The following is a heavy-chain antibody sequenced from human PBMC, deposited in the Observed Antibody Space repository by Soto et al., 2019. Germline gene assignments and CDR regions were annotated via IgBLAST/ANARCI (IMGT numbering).Heavy chain of an antibody. V-gene: IGHV1-18*01. J-gene: IGHJ4*02. CDR1: GYTFATYG. CDR3: ARSGRSWNLREFDY. Sequence: QVHLVQSGAEVKKPGASVKVSCKASGYTFATYGFSWVRQAPGQGLEWMRWISASNGNTNYAQKLRGRVTMTTDTSTSTAYMELRSLRSDDTAVFYCARSGRSWNLREFDYWGQGTLVTVSS. D-gene: IGHD6-13*01. CDR2: ISASNGNT.